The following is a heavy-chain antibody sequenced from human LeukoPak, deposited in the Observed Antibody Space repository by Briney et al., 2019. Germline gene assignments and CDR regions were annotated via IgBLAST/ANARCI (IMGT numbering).Heavy chain of an antibody. V-gene: IGHV3-21*01. CDR1: GFTFSSYS. CDR2: ISSSSSYI. Sequence: PGGSLRLSCAASGFTFSSYSMNWVRQAPGKGLEWVSSISSSSSYIYYADSVKGRFTISRDNAKNSLYLQMNSLRAEDTAVYYCARVRAAAGPYFDYWGQGTLVTVSS. D-gene: IGHD6-13*01. CDR3: ARVRAAAGPYFDY. J-gene: IGHJ4*02.